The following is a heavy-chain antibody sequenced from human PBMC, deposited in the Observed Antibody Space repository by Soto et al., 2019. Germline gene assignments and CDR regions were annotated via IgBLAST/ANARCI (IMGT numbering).Heavy chain of an antibody. J-gene: IGHJ4*02. CDR2: INPSGGST. Sequence: ASVKVSCKASGYTFTNFGISWVRQAPGQGLEWMGIINPSGGSTSYAQKFQGRVTMTRDTSTSTVYMELSSLRSEDTAVYYCARDHSVGATSGYWGQGTLVTVSS. D-gene: IGHD1-26*01. V-gene: IGHV1-46*03. CDR3: ARDHSVGATSGY. CDR1: GYTFTNFG.